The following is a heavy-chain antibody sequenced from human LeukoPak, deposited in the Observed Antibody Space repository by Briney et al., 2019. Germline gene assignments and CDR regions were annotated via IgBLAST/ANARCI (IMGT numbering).Heavy chain of an antibody. CDR3: ARGQIVGAIEGDAFDI. J-gene: IGHJ3*02. V-gene: IGHV3-74*01. Sequence: GGSLRLSCAASGFTFSNYWMHWVRQAPGKGLVWVSRINSDGISTLYEDSVRGRFTISRDNARNTLYLQMNSLRAEDTAVYYCARGQIVGAIEGDAFDIWGQGTMVTVSS. CDR2: INSDGIST. D-gene: IGHD1-26*01. CDR1: GFTFSNYW.